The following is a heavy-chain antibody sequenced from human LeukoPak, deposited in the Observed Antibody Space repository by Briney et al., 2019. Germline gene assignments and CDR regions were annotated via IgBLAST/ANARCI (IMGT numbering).Heavy chain of an antibody. J-gene: IGHJ4*02. V-gene: IGHV3-7*01. CDR2: TKPDGTAE. Sequence: PGGSLRLSCAASGFTFRNYWMGWVRQAPGKGLEWVANTKPDGTAEYYADSVRGRFTTSRDNAINFLYLQMNSLRGEDTAVYYCARDGGLHTNFDYWGQGTLVTVSS. CDR1: GFTFRNYW. CDR3: ARDGGLHTNFDY. D-gene: IGHD2-15*01.